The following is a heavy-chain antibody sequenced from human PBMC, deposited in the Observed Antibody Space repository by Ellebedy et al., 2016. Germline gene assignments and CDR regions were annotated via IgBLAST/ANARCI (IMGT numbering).Heavy chain of an antibody. V-gene: IGHV4-59*01. CDR2: IYYSGST. J-gene: IGHJ3*02. D-gene: IGHD6-13*01. Sequence: SETLSLTCTVSGGSISSYYWSWIRQPPGKGLEWIGYIYYSGSTNYNPSLKSRVTISVDTSKNQFSLKLSSVTAADTAVYYCAREGVAAAGTLHRRFGDAFDIWGQGTMVTVSS. CDR3: AREGVAAAGTLHRRFGDAFDI. CDR1: GGSISSYY.